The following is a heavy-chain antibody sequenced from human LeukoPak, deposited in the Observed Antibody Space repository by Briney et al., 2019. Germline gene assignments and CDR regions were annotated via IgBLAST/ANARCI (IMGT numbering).Heavy chain of an antibody. CDR3: ARGAIPSRYDILTGYSGWFDP. D-gene: IGHD3-9*01. Sequence: SETLSLTCTVSGGSISSYYWSWIRQPPGKVLEWIGYIYYSGSTNYNPSLKSRVTISVDTSKNQFSLKLSSVTAADTAVYYCARGAIPSRYDILTGYSGWFDPWGQGTLVTVSS. J-gene: IGHJ5*02. CDR2: IYYSGST. CDR1: GGSISSYY. V-gene: IGHV4-59*01.